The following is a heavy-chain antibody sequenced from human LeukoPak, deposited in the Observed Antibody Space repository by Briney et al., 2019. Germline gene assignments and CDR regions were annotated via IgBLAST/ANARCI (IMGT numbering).Heavy chain of an antibody. CDR2: LSGSGDDT. CDR3: VFQRGGDGYNTFDY. V-gene: IGHV3-23*01. D-gene: IGHD5-24*01. Sequence: GGSLRLSCAASGFTFSSYAMSWVRQAPGKGLEWVSGLSGSGDDTYYADSVKGRFTISRDNSKNTLYLRMNSLRAEDTAVYYCVFQRGGDGYNTFDYWGQGTLVTVSS. J-gene: IGHJ4*02. CDR1: GFTFSSYA.